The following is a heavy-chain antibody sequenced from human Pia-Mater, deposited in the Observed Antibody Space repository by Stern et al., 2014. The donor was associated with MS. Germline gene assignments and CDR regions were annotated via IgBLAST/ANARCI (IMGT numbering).Heavy chain of an antibody. D-gene: IGHD3-9*01. J-gene: IGHJ6*02. V-gene: IGHV1-69*01. CDR2: IIPIFGKA. CDR1: GGTFNVYA. Sequence: DQLVESGAEVKKPGSSVKVSCKASGGTFNVYAINWLRQAPGQGLEWMGGIIPIFGKAKDAQKFQGRVTITADESTRTSSMQLSSLRYDDTAVYYCARDGRHTDNYGLDVWGQGTTVTVSS. CDR3: ARDGRHTDNYGLDV.